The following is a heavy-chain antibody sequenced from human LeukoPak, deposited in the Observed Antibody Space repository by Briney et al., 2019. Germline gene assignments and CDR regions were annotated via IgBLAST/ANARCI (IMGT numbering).Heavy chain of an antibody. Sequence: GGSLRLSCAASGFTFSSYSMNWVRQAPGKGLEWVSTISDSGGSTYYADSLKGRFTISRDNYKNTLYLQMNSLRAEDTAVYYCAKVDYYDSSGNYPNWFDPWGQGTLVTVSS. CDR1: GFTFSSYS. J-gene: IGHJ5*02. D-gene: IGHD3-22*01. V-gene: IGHV3-23*01. CDR3: AKVDYYDSSGNYPNWFDP. CDR2: ISDSGGST.